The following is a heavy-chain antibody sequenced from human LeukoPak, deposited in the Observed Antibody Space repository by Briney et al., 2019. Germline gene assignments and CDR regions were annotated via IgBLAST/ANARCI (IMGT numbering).Heavy chain of an antibody. CDR2: IYYSGNT. CDR1: GGSISSGAYY. Sequence: SQTLSLTCTVSGGSISSGAYYWSWIRQHPGKGLEWIGYIYYSGNTYYNPSLKSRVTISVDTSKNQFSLKLSSVTAADTAVYYCARVSSRGSGSYFYWGQGTLVTVSS. D-gene: IGHD3-10*01. V-gene: IGHV4-31*03. J-gene: IGHJ4*02. CDR3: ARVSSRGSGSYFY.